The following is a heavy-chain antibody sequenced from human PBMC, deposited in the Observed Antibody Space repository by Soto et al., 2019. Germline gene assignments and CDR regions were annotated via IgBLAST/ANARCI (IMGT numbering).Heavy chain of an antibody. Sequence: QVHLVQSGAEVKKPGASVKVSCKASGYTFTNYDINWVRQAPGQGLEWMGWISTYTGNTNYAQKLQGRVTMTTDTSTSTAYMELRSVGSDDTAVYYCARGYYYGSGRPTPGGMDVWGQGTTVTVSS. D-gene: IGHD3-10*01. J-gene: IGHJ6*02. CDR2: ISTYTGNT. V-gene: IGHV1-18*01. CDR3: ARGYYYGSGRPTPGGMDV. CDR1: GYTFTNYD.